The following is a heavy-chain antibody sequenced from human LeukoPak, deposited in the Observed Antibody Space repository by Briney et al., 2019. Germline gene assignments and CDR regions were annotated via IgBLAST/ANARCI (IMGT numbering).Heavy chain of an antibody. D-gene: IGHD1-26*01. CDR3: ARDTGSSPGDY. CDR1: GYTFTGYY. CDR2: INPNSGGT. J-gene: IGHJ4*02. V-gene: IGHV1-2*02. Sequence: ASVKVSCKASGYTFTGYYMHWVRQAPGQGLEWMGWINPNSGGTNYAQKFQGRVTMTTDTSTSTAYMDLRSLRSDDTAVYYCARDTGSSPGDYWGQGTLVTVSS.